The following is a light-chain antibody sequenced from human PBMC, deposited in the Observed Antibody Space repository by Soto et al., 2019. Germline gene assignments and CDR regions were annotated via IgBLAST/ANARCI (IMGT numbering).Light chain of an antibody. CDR1: QSVSSY. Sequence: EIVLTQSPATLSLSPGERATLSCRASQSVSSYLAWYQQKPGQAPRLLIYDASSRATGIPDRFSGSGSGTDLTLTISRLEPEDFAVYYCQQYGSSSWTFGQGTKVDI. CDR2: DAS. CDR3: QQYGSSSWT. J-gene: IGKJ1*01. V-gene: IGKV3-20*01.